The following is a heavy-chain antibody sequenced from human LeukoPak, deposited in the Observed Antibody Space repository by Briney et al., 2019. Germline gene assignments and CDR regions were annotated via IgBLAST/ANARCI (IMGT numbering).Heavy chain of an antibody. V-gene: IGHV4-34*01. CDR1: GGSLSPYF. D-gene: IGHD3-22*01. Sequence: SETLSLTCTVSGGSLSPYFWSWIRQPPGGGLEWLGEINQSGSTNYNPSLKSRVTISVEKFKNQFSLKLSSVTAADTAVYYCATLGGLYYESHGYPDFDHWGQGTLVTVSS. CDR2: INQSGST. CDR3: ATLGGLYYESHGYPDFDH. J-gene: IGHJ4*02.